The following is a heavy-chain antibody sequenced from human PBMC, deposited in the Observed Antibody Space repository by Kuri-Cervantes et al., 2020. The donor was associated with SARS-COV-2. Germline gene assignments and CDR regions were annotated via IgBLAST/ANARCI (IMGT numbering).Heavy chain of an antibody. J-gene: IGHJ4*02. V-gene: IGHV3-33*08. Sequence: GGSLRLSCAASGFTFSSYGMHWVRQAPGKGPEWVAVIWYDGSNKYYADSVKGRFTISRDNSKNTLYLQMNSLRAEDTAVYYCARAQGSGYEAFDYWGQGALVTVSS. CDR1: GFTFSSYG. CDR2: IWYDGSNK. CDR3: ARAQGSGYEAFDY. D-gene: IGHD5-12*01.